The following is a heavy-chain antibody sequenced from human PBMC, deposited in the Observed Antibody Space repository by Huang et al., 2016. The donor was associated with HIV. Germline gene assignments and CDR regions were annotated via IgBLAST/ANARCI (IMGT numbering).Heavy chain of an antibody. V-gene: IGHV3-30*18. CDR3: AKDPSLAGHHFDD. CDR1: GFAFSTYG. Sequence: QVQLVESGGGVVQPGTSLRLSCAASGFAFSTYGMHWVRQAPGKGSEGVGILSFDGRHKYYGDSVKGRVTISRDNSKNTLYLDMNSLRTEDTAVYYCAKDPSLAGHHFDDWGQGTLVTVSA. CDR2: LSFDGRHK. J-gene: IGHJ4*02. D-gene: IGHD6-19*01.